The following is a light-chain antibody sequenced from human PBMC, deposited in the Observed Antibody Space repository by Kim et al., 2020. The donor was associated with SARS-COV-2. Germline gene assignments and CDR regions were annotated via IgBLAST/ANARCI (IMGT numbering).Light chain of an antibody. Sequence: SYELTQPLSVSVALGQTASITCGGDNIGSKHVHWYQQKAGQAPVLVIYRDSSRPAEIPERFSGSNSGNTATLTVSRAQAGDEADYYCQVWDNNTWWFGAG. CDR2: RDS. V-gene: IGLV3-9*01. J-gene: IGLJ3*02. CDR1: NIGSKH. CDR3: QVWDNNTWW.